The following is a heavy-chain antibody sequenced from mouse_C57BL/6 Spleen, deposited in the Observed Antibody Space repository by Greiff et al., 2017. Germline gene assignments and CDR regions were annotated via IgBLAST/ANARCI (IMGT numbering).Heavy chain of an antibody. J-gene: IGHJ1*03. V-gene: IGHV1-69*01. D-gene: IGHD1-1*01. CDR3: ARWAITTVVAKGYFDV. CDR2: IDPSDSYT. CDR1: GYTFTSYW. Sequence: QVQLQQPGAELVMPGASVKLSCKASGYTFTSYWMHWVKQRPGQGLEWIGEIDPSDSYTNYNQKFKGKSTVTVDKSSSTAYMQLSSLTSEDSAVYYCARWAITTVVAKGYFDVWGTGTTVTVSS.